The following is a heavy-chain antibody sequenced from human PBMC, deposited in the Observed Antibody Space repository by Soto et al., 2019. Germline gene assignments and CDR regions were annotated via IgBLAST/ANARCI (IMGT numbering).Heavy chain of an antibody. Sequence: QVQLVESGGGVVQPGRSLRLSCAASGLTLSTYVMHWVRQAPSKGLEWVAGISYDGSNKYHADSVKGRFTISRDNSNNTLDLQMNSLRAEDTAVYYCVAGDYYYGMDVWGQGTTVTVSS. V-gene: IGHV3-30-3*01. J-gene: IGHJ6*02. CDR1: GLTLSTYV. CDR3: VAGDYYYGMDV. CDR2: ISYDGSNK.